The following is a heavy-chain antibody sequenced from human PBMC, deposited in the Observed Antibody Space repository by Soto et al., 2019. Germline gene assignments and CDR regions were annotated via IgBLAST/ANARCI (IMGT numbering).Heavy chain of an antibody. CDR2: ISSSGSTI. CDR1: GFTFSSDE. CDR3: ARLTWNYPY. Sequence: GSLRLSCAASGFTFSSDEMNWVRQAPGKGLEWVSYISSSGSTIYYADSVKGRFTISRDNAKNSLYLQMNSLRAEDTAVHYCARLTWNYPYWGQGTLVTVSS. V-gene: IGHV3-48*03. D-gene: IGHD1-7*01. J-gene: IGHJ4*02.